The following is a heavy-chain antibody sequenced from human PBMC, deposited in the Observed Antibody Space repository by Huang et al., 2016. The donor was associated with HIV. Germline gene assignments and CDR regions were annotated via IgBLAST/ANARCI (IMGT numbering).Heavy chain of an antibody. Sequence: QVQLVQSGAEVKKPGSSVKASCKASGGSFRNFAIGWVRQAPGQGLEWMGGIIPTLGTANYAQKFQGRVTSIADESTSTAYMELSSLRSEDTAVYYCATVDYYDTSGPQRGYFDNWGQGTLVTVSS. J-gene: IGHJ4*02. V-gene: IGHV1-69*01. CDR3: ATVDYYDTSGPQRGYFDN. CDR2: IIPTLGTA. CDR1: GGSFRNFA. D-gene: IGHD3-22*01.